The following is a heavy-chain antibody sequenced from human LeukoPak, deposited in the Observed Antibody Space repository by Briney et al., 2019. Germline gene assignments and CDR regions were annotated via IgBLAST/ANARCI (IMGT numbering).Heavy chain of an antibody. CDR1: GRSIRCVY. CDR2: IYATDLT. J-gene: IGHJ4*02. CDR3: AGGFGSGTSPIDH. Sequence: PSETLSLTCTVSGRSIRCVYWDWIRQSAGKGLEWIGRIYATDLTNYNPSLQSRVTLSVDKSKNELSLTLKSVTAADTAVYYCAGGFGSGTSPIDHWGQGALVTVSS. V-gene: IGHV4-4*07. D-gene: IGHD3-10*01.